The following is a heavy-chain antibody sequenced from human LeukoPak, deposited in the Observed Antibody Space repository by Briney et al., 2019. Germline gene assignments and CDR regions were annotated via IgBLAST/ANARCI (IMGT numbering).Heavy chain of an antibody. CDR1: GFTVSSNY. CDR2: IYGGGNI. CDR3: ARGAGYNYPYYFDY. D-gene: IGHD5-24*01. V-gene: IGHV3-53*01. Sequence: GGSLRLSSAASGFTVSSNYMNWVRQAPGKGLEWVSVIYGGGNIYYADSVKGRFTISRDNSKNTLYLQMNSLRAEDTAVYYCARGAGYNYPYYFDYWGQGTLVTVSS. J-gene: IGHJ4*02.